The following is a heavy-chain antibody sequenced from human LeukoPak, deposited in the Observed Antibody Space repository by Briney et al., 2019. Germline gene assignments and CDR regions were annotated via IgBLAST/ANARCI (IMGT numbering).Heavy chain of an antibody. D-gene: IGHD3-9*01. Sequence: SETLSLTCTVSGASISRYYWSWIRQPPGKGLEWIGHISYSGSTNYNPPLNSRVTVSVDTSQSQFSLKLSSVTAADTAVYYCAKGGDILNYWGQGTLVTVSS. CDR1: GASISRYY. CDR2: ISYSGST. V-gene: IGHV4-59*12. CDR3: AKGGDILNY. J-gene: IGHJ4*02.